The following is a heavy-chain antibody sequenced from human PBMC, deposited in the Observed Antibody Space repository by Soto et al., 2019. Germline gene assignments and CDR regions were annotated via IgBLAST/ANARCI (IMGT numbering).Heavy chain of an antibody. CDR3: ARGDQPFCRVGSCPQDYYYYYGMDV. CDR1: GGTFSSYA. CDR2: IIPIFGTA. J-gene: IGHJ6*02. Sequence: GASVKVSCKASGGTFSSYAISWVRQAPGQGLEWMGGIIPIFGTANYAQKFQGRVTITADESSSTAYMELSSLRSEDTAVYYCARGDQPFCRVGSCPQDYYYYYGMDVGGQGTRVTVS. D-gene: IGHD2-15*01. V-gene: IGHV1-69*13.